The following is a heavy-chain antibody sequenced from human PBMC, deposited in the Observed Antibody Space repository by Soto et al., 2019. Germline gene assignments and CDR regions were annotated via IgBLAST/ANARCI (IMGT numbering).Heavy chain of an antibody. CDR1: GASISSHS. D-gene: IGHD3-10*01. J-gene: IGHJ2*01. CDR3: ARPVPVPLGYFDL. CDR2: LFYGGST. V-gene: IGHV4-59*11. Sequence: SDTLSLTCTVSGASISSHSWSWIRQAPGKGLEWIGYLFYGGSTNYNPSLDSRVTISADTSKNQFSLELTSVTAADTAVYYCARPVPVPLGYFDLWGRGTLVTVSS.